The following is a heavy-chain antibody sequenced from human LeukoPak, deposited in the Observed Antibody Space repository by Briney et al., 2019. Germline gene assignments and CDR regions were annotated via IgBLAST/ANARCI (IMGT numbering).Heavy chain of an antibody. D-gene: IGHD2-21*02. CDR1: GFTFSSYG. J-gene: IGHJ4*02. CDR3: AKHAGGDPHPFDY. V-gene: IGHV3-30*18. Sequence: GRSLRLSCAASGFTFSSYGMHWVRQAPGKGLEWVAVISYDGSNKYYADSVKGRFTISRDNSKNTLYLQMNSLRAEDTAVYYCAKHAGGDPHPFDYWGQGTLVTVSS. CDR2: ISYDGSNK.